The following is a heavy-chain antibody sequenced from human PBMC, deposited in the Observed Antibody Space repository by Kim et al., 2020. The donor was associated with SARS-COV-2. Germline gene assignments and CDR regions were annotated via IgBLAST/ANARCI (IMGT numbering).Heavy chain of an antibody. D-gene: IGHD6-13*01. J-gene: IGHJ4*02. CDR3: AILNDERSSWDFDY. CDR2: ISYDGSNK. V-gene: IGHV3-30*03. Sequence: GGSLRLSCAASGFTFSSYGMHWVRQAPGKGLEWVAVISYDGSNKYYADSVKGRFTISRDNSKNTLYLQMNSLRAEDTAVYYCAILNDERSSWDFDYWGQGTLVTVSS. CDR1: GFTFSSYG.